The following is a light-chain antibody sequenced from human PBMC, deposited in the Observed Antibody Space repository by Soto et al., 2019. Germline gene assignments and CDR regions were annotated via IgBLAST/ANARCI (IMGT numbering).Light chain of an antibody. CDR2: GAS. V-gene: IGKV4-1*01. J-gene: IGKJ1*01. CDR3: LQYNSHPLT. Sequence: DIVMTQSPDSLAVSLGERATINCKSSQSVLYSSNNKNYLGWYQQKPGSAPKRLIYGASILQNGVPSRFGGSGSGTEFTLTISSLQPEDFATYYCLQYNSHPLTFGQGTKVDI. CDR1: QSVLYSSNNKNY.